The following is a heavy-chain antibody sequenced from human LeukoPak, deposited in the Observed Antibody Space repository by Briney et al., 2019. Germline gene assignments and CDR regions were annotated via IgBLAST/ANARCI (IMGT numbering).Heavy chain of an antibody. CDR2: ISPNNGNT. V-gene: IGHV1-18*01. Sequence: ASVKVSCNTSGYSFTNDGITWVRQAPGQGLEWMGWISPNNGNTNYAQILQGRLTMTTDTSTNTVYMELRSLRPDDTAVYYCARDRNSGTYYYSDYWGQGTLVTVSS. CDR1: GYSFTNDG. CDR3: ARDRNSGTYYYSDY. D-gene: IGHD1-26*01. J-gene: IGHJ4*02.